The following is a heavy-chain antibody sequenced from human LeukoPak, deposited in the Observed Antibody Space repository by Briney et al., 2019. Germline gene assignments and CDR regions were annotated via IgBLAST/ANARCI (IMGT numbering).Heavy chain of an antibody. CDR3: ARAHSSSWYYWFDP. J-gene: IGHJ5*02. CDR2: IYHSGTT. V-gene: IGHV4-31*03. D-gene: IGHD6-13*01. Sequence: SETLSLTCTVSGDSMTRGGYYWSWVRQHPGKGLEWVGFIYHSGTTFYNPSLESRATISVDTSQNQFSLKLTSVTAADTAVYYCARAHSSSWYYWFDPWGQGTLVTVSS. CDR1: GDSMTRGGYY.